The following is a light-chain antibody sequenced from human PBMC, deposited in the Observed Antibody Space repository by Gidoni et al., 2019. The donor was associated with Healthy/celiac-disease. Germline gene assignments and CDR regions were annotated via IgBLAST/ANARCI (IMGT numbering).Light chain of an antibody. V-gene: IGKV1-39*01. CDR1: QSISNY. CDR3: QQSYNTPPA. J-gene: IGKJ1*01. Sequence: DIQMTQSPSSLSASVGDRVTITCRASQSISNYLNWYQQKPGKAPELLIYAASSLQSGVPSRFSGSGSGTHFTLTISSLQPEDFATYYCQQSYNTPPAFXQXTKVEIK. CDR2: AAS.